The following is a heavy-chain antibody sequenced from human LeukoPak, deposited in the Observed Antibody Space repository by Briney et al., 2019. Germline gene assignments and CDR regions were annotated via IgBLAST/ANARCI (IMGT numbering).Heavy chain of an antibody. V-gene: IGHV4-38-2*01. CDR1: GYSISGGYY. D-gene: IGHD4-17*01. CDR3: WKVGACGDYPRHDY. Sequence: SETLSLTCAVSGYSISGGYYWGWIRQPPGKGLEWIGNIYHSGDTYYNPSLKSLVTISANTSKNQFSLKLSSVTAANTAVYCCWKVGACGDYPRHDYWGQGTLVTVSS. J-gene: IGHJ4*02. CDR2: IYHSGDT.